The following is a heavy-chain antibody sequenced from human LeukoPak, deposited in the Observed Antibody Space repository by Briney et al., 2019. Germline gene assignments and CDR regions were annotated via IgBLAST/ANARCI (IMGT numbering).Heavy chain of an antibody. CDR2: ISSSGSSI. Sequence: GGSLRLSCAASGFTFSSYSMNWVRQAPGKGLEWVSYISSSGSSIYYADSVKGRFTISRDNAKNSLYLQMNSLRAEDTAVYYCVRGVGAVLRGFDYWGQGTLVTVSS. CDR1: GFTFSSYS. D-gene: IGHD1-26*01. CDR3: VRGVGAVLRGFDY. J-gene: IGHJ4*02. V-gene: IGHV3-48*01.